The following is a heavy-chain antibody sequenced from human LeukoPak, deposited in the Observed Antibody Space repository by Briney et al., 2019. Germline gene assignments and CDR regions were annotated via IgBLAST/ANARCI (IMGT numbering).Heavy chain of an antibody. J-gene: IGHJ4*02. CDR3: AKGVGSSWYYFDY. Sequence: GGSLRLSCAASGFTFSSYAMHWVRQAPGKGLEWVAVISYDGSNKYYADSVKGRSTISRDNSKNTLYLQMNSLRAEDTAVYYCAKGVGSSWYYFDYWGQGTLVTVSS. V-gene: IGHV3-30-3*01. CDR1: GFTFSSYA. D-gene: IGHD6-13*01. CDR2: ISYDGSNK.